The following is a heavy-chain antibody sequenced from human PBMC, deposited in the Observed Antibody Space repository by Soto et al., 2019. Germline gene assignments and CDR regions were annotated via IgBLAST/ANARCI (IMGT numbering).Heavy chain of an antibody. J-gene: IGHJ5*02. V-gene: IGHV3-21*01. CDR3: TRDASRDSSARGWFDP. Sequence: GGSLRLSCAASGFTFRSFTMNWVRXAPGKGLEWVSTISSNSAYIYYTDALRGRFTISRDNAKNSLHLQMNSLRAEDTAVYYCTRDASRDSSARGWFDPWGPGTLVTVSS. CDR2: ISSNSAYI. CDR1: GFTFRSFT. D-gene: IGHD6-13*01.